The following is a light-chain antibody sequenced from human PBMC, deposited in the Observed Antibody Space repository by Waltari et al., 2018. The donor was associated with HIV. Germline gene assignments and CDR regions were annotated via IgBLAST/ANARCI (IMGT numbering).Light chain of an antibody. Sequence: QSALTQPPSASGSPGQSVAISCPGTSSAIGGYNYVSWYQQHPGKAPKLMIFEVTKRPSGVPDRFSGSKSGNTASLTVSGLQAEDEADYYCASYGGTNDLVFGGGTKLTVL. V-gene: IGLV2-8*01. CDR2: EVT. CDR3: ASYGGTNDLV. CDR1: SSAIGGYNY. J-gene: IGLJ3*02.